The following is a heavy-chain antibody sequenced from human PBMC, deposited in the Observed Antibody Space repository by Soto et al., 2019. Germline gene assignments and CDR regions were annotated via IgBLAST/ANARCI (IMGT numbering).Heavy chain of an antibody. V-gene: IGHV1-18*01. D-gene: IGHD6-19*01. CDR2: ISAYNGNT. J-gene: IGHJ4*02. CDR3: ARDGPTSGWWYYFDY. Sequence: QVQLVQSGAEVKKPGASVKVSCKASGYTFTSYGISWVRQAPGQGLEWMGWISAYNGNTNYAQKRQGRVTMTTDTSTSTDYMELRSLRSDDTAVYYCARDGPTSGWWYYFDYWGQGTLVTVSS. CDR1: GYTFTSYG.